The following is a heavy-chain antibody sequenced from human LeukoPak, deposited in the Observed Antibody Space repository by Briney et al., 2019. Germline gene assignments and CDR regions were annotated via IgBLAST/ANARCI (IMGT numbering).Heavy chain of an antibody. CDR2: INQDGSEK. CDR1: PFTFRIYW. CDR3: ARAPAHYDSSGYFDY. D-gene: IGHD3-22*01. V-gene: IGHV3-7*02. Sequence: GGSLRLSCATSPFTFRIYWMNWVRQAPGKGLEWVANINQDGSEKYYVDSVKGRFTISRDNAKNSLYLQMNSLRDEDTAVYYCARAPAHYDSSGYFDYWGQGTLVTVSS. J-gene: IGHJ4*02.